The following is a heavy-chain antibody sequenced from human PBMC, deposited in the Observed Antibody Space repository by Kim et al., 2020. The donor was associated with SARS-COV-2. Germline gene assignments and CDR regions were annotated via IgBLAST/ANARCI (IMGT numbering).Heavy chain of an antibody. D-gene: IGHD5-12*01. Sequence: GGSLRLSCAASGFTFSSYAMHWVRQAPGKGLEWVAVISYDGSNKYYADSAKGRFTISRDNSKNTLYLQMNSLRAEDTAVYYCARGGYSGYDFLDYWGQGTLVTVSS. V-gene: IGHV3-30*04. CDR2: ISYDGSNK. CDR1: GFTFSSYA. CDR3: ARGGYSGYDFLDY. J-gene: IGHJ4*02.